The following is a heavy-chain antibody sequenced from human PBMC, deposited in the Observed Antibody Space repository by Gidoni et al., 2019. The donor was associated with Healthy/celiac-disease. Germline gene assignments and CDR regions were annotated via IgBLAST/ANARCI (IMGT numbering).Heavy chain of an antibody. CDR2: ISGSGGST. CDR1: GFTFSSYA. CDR3: AKDHDYGDYITRGYFDY. J-gene: IGHJ4*02. V-gene: IGHV3-23*01. D-gene: IGHD4-17*01. Sequence: EVQLLESGGGLVQPGGSLRLSCAASGFTFSSYAMSWVRQAPGKGLAWVSAISGSGGSTYYADSVKGRFTISRDNSKNTLYLQMNSLRAEDTAVYYCAKDHDYGDYITRGYFDYWGQGTLVTVSS.